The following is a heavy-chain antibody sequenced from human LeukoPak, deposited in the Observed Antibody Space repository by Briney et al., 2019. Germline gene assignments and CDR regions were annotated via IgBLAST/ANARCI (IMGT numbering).Heavy chain of an antibody. CDR1: GFTFSSYS. J-gene: IGHJ6*03. D-gene: IGHD5-12*01. CDR2: IRYDGSNK. V-gene: IGHV3-30*02. CDR3: AKGGGYEAQYYYYYLDV. Sequence: GGSLRLSCAASGFTFSSYSMNWVRQAPGKGLEWVAFIRYDGSNKYYADSVKGRFTISRDNSKNTLYLQMKSLRAEDTAVYYCAKGGGYEAQYYYYYLDVWGKGTTVTVSS.